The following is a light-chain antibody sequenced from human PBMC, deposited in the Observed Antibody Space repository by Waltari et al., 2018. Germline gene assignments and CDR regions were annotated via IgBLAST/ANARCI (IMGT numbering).Light chain of an antibody. CDR3: GTWDSSLSGAG. Sequence: QSVLTQPPSVSAAPGQRVTISCSGGSSNIGNNYVSWYRQFPGTAPKLLIYENTERTSGIPGRFSGSKSGTSATLDITGLQAGDEADYYCGTWDSSLSGAGFGGGTHLTVL. CDR2: ENT. V-gene: IGLV1-51*02. J-gene: IGLJ7*01. CDR1: SSNIGNNY.